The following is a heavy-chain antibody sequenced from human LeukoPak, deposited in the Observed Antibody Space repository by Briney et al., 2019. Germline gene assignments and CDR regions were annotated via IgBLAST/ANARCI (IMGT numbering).Heavy chain of an antibody. V-gene: IGHV3-23*01. CDR2: INGSGGSK. D-gene: IGHD1-26*01. J-gene: IGHJ4*02. Sequence: PGGSLRLSCAASGFTFSNYDMSWVRQAPGEGLEWVSTINGSGGSKYYADSVQGLFTISRDNSKNTLYMQMNSLRAADKAVYYCAKDRGGATPGFDFWGQGTLVTVSS. CDR3: AKDRGGATPGFDF. CDR1: GFTFSNYD.